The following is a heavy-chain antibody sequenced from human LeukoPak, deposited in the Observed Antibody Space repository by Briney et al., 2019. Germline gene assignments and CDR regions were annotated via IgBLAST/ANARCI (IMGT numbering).Heavy chain of an antibody. J-gene: IGHJ4*02. CDR2: ISSSSSTI. D-gene: IGHD2-8*01. V-gene: IGHV3-48*01. CDR3: VDLNAPL. Sequence: GGSLRLSCAASGFTFSSYAMSWVRQAPGKGLEWVSAISSSSSTIYYADSVKGRFTISRDNAKNSLYLQMNSLRAEDTAVYYCVDLNAPLWGQGTLVTVSS. CDR1: GFTFSSYA.